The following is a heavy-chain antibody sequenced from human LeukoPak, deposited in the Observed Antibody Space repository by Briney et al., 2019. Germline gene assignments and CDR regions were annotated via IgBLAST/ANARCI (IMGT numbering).Heavy chain of an antibody. D-gene: IGHD3-22*01. CDR1: GFTFTTYG. CDR3: AKGSPTGYYYDSSGYYPDDY. CDR2: IGGSGIRT. Sequence: GGSLRLSCSASGFTFTTYGMNWVRQAPGKGLEWVSGIGGSGIRTYYADSVKGRFTISRDNSKNTLYLQMNSLRAEDTAVYYCAKGSPTGYYYDSSGYYPDDYWGQGTLVTVSS. V-gene: IGHV3-23*01. J-gene: IGHJ4*02.